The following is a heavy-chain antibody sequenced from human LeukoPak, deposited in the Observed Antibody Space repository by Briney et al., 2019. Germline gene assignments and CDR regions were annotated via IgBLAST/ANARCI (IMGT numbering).Heavy chain of an antibody. CDR3: ARRPVDYNAFDI. D-gene: IGHD4-11*01. J-gene: IGHJ3*02. V-gene: IGHV4-59*12. CDR1: GGSISSYY. Sequence: SETLSLTCTVSGGSISSYYWGWIRQPPGKGLEFIGYILYNGNTNYNPSLESRVTISVDTSKNHFSLKLSSVTAADTAVYYCARRPVDYNAFDIWGQGTMVTVSS. CDR2: ILYNGNT.